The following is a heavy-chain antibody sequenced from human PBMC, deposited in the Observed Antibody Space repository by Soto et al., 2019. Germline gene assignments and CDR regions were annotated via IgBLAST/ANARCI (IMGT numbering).Heavy chain of an antibody. Sequence: QVQLVQSGAEVKKPGSSVKVSCKASGGTFSSYTISWVRQAPGEGLEWMGRIIPILGIADYAQKFQGRVTITADKSTSTAYMELSSLRSEDTAVYYCARGALGLLRHWGQGTLVTVSS. CDR1: GGTFSSYT. CDR3: ARGALGLLRH. V-gene: IGHV1-69*02. CDR2: IIPILGIA. J-gene: IGHJ4*02. D-gene: IGHD3-22*01.